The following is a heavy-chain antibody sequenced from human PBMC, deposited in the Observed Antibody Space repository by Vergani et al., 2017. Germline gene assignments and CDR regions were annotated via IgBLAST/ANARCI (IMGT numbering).Heavy chain of an antibody. J-gene: IGHJ4*02. Sequence: QVQLQESGPGLVKPSETLSLTCTVSGGSISSYYWSWIRQPPGKGLEWIGYIYYSGSTNYNPSLKSRVTLSVDTSKNQFSLKLSSVTAADTAVYYCARAPYLWPYDYWGQGTLVTVSS. CDR2: IYYSGST. CDR1: GGSISSYY. CDR3: ARAPYLWPYDY. V-gene: IGHV4-59*01. D-gene: IGHD2-21*01.